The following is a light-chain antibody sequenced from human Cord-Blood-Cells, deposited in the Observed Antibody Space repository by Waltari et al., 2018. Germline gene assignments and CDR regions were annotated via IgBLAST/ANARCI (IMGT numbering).Light chain of an antibody. CDR1: SSDVGGYNY. CDR3: SSYTSSSTYV. CDR2: DVS. V-gene: IGLV2-14*01. J-gene: IGLJ1*01. Sequence: QSALTPPASVSGSPGQSITISCTVTSSDVGGYNYVSWYQQHPGKAPKLMIYDVSNRPSGVSNRFSGSKSGNTASLTISGLQAEDEADYYCSSYTSSSTYVFGTGTKVTVL.